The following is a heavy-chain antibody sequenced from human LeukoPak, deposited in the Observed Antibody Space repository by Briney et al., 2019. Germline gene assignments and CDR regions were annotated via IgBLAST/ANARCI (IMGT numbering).Heavy chain of an antibody. Sequence: GGSLRLSCAASGFTFSSYAMSWVRQAPGKGLEWVSAISGSGGSTYYADSVKGRFTISRDNSKNTLYLQMNSLRVEDTAVYYCAKDPTERWLPRSFDYWGQGTLVTVSS. CDR1: GFTFSSYA. D-gene: IGHD5-24*01. V-gene: IGHV3-23*01. CDR2: ISGSGGST. CDR3: AKDPTERWLPRSFDY. J-gene: IGHJ4*02.